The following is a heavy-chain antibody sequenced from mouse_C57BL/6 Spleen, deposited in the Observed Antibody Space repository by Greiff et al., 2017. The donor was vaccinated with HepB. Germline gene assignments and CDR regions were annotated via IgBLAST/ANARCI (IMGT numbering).Heavy chain of an antibody. CDR3: ARGYGNDAMDY. V-gene: IGHV1-80*01. D-gene: IGHD2-1*01. CDR1: GYAFSSYW. Sequence: VQLQESGAELVKPGASVKISCKASGYAFSSYWMNWVKQRPGKGLEWIGQIYPGDGDTNYNGKFKGKATLTADKSSSTAYMQLSSLTSEDSAVYFCARGYGNDAMDYWGQGTSVTVSS. CDR2: IYPGDGDT. J-gene: IGHJ4*01.